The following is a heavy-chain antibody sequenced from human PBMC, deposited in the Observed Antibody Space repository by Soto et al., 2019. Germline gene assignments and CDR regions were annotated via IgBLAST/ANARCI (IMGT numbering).Heavy chain of an antibody. Sequence: QVQLQESGPGLVKPSQTLSLSCTVSDGSISSADYYWSWVRQHPRKGLEWIGNIYYSGSTYYNPSLKTRVTISVDTSKNQFSLNLRSVTAADTAVYYCARATAATGMVPFDYWGQGTLVSVSS. D-gene: IGHD5-18*01. CDR2: IYYSGST. V-gene: IGHV4-31*03. CDR1: DGSISSADYY. CDR3: ARATAATGMVPFDY. J-gene: IGHJ4*02.